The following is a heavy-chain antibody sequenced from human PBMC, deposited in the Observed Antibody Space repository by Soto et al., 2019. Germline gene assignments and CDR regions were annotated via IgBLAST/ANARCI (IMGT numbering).Heavy chain of an antibody. V-gene: IGHV3-30*18. D-gene: IGHD6-19*01. CDR1: GFTFSSYG. CDR2: ISHDGSNK. CDR3: AKLLLAVAGYLHGMDV. J-gene: IGHJ6*02. Sequence: QVQLVESGGGVVQPGRSLRLSCAASGFTFSSYGMHWVRQAPGKGLEWVAVISHDGSNKYFADSVKGRFTISRDNSQNPLYLQMNSLRAEDTAVYYCAKLLLAVAGYLHGMDVWGQGTTVTVSS.